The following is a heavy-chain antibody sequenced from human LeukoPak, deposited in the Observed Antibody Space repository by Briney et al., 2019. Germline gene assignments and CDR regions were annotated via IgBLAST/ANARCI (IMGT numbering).Heavy chain of an antibody. CDR3: AKANGITGTTYWYFDL. J-gene: IGHJ2*01. Sequence: GGSLRLSGAASGFTFSSFTMSWVRQAPEKGLEWLSVYNGGNDGTYYAASVKGRFTISRDNSKNTLYPQLNSLRTEDTAVYYCAKANGITGTTYWYFDLWGRGTLVTVSS. D-gene: IGHD1-7*01. V-gene: IGHV3-23*01. CDR2: YNGGNDGT. CDR1: GFTFSSFT.